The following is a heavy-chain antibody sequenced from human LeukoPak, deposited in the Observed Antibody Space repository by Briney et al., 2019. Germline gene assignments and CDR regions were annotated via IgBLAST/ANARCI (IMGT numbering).Heavy chain of an antibody. CDR1: GYSFTSNW. V-gene: IGHV5-51*01. CDR2: IYPGDSDT. J-gene: IGHJ4*02. CDR3: ARSIDWGSGRYFDY. Sequence: GESLKISCKGSGYSFTSNWIGWVRQMPGKGLEWMGIIYPGDSDTRYNPSFQGQVTISADKSINTANLQWSSLKASDTAMYYCARSIDWGSGRYFDYWGQGTLVTVSS. D-gene: IGHD6-19*01.